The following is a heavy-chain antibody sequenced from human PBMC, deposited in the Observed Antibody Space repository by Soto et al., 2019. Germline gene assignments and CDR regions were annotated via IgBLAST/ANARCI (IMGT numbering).Heavy chain of an antibody. CDR2: INPNSGGT. CDR3: ARKLELRGSYYYYYDMDV. Sequence: SVKVSCKASGYTFTDYYMHWVRQAPGQGLEWMGWINPNSGGTNYAQKFQGRVTMTRDTSISTAYMELSRLRSDDTAVYYCARKLELRGSYYYYYDMDVWGQGTTVTGSS. J-gene: IGHJ6*02. CDR1: GYTFTDYY. V-gene: IGHV1-2*02. D-gene: IGHD1-7*01.